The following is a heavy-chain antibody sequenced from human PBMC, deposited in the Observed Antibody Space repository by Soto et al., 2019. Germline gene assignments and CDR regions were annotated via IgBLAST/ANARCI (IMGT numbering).Heavy chain of an antibody. CDR3: ARERHPGNWNPRFDP. D-gene: IGHD1-20*01. J-gene: IGHJ5*02. CDR1: GFSFSSSV. V-gene: IGHV1-8*02. CDR2: MNPNSGNT. Sequence: ASVKVSCKASGFSFSSSVVQWVRQARGQRLEWMGWMNPNSGNTGYAQKFQGRVTMTRNTSISTAYMELSSLRSEDTAVYYCARERHPGNWNPRFDPWGQGTLVTVSS.